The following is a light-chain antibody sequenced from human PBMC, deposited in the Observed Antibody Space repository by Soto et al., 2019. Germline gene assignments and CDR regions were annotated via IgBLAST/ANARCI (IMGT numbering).Light chain of an antibody. V-gene: IGLV2-14*01. CDR2: EVS. J-gene: IGLJ3*02. CDR1: SSDVGGYDY. Sequence: QSALTQPASLSGSPGQSITISCTGTSSDVGGYDYVSWYQQHPGKATKLMIYEVSNRPSGVSNRFSGSKSGNTASLTISGLQAEDEADDYCLAYTNTKTRVFGGGTKLTVL. CDR3: LAYTNTKTRV.